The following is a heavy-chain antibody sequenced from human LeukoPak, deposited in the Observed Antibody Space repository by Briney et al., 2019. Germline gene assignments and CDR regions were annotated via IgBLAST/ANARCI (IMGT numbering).Heavy chain of an antibody. V-gene: IGHV1-18*01. CDR1: VYTFTSYG. CDR2: ISAYNGNT. D-gene: IGHD6-13*01. J-gene: IGHJ3*02. Sequence: GASVKVSCKASVYTFTSYGISWVRQAPGQGLEWMGWISAYNGNTNYAQKLQGRVTITTDTSTSTAYMELRSLRSDDTAVYYCARVEYSSSWGRGAFDIWGQGTMVTVSS. CDR3: ARVEYSSSWGRGAFDI.